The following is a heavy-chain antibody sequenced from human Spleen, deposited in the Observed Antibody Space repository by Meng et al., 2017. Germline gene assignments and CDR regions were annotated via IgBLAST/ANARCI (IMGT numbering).Heavy chain of an antibody. J-gene: IGHJ1*01. Sequence: QRPGTGPGRVKPSETRSPPCSVSGGLNNTGRYYWGWIRQPPGKGLELIWYIYFSGNTYYNPSLKSRVTISVEPSKNQFSLKLSSGTAADTAVYYCASYYHDSSALGYFQHWGQGTLVTVSS. CDR3: ASYYHDSSALGYFQH. D-gene: IGHD3-22*01. CDR2: IYFSGNT. CDR1: GGLNNTGRYY. V-gene: IGHV4-31*03.